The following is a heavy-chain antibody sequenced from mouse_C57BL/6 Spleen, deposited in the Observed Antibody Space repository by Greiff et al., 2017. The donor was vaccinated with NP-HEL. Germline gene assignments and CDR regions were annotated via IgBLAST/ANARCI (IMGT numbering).Heavy chain of an antibody. CDR2: IDPSDSYT. CDR3: ARRIYYYGVHWYFDV. Sequence: QVQLQQPGAELVMPGASVKLSCKASGYTFTSYWMHWVKQRPGQGLEWIGEIDPSDSYTNYNQKFKGKSTLTVEKSSSTAYMQLGSLTSEESAVYYCARRIYYYGVHWYFDVWGTGTTVTVSS. J-gene: IGHJ1*03. V-gene: IGHV1-69*01. CDR1: GYTFTSYW. D-gene: IGHD1-1*01.